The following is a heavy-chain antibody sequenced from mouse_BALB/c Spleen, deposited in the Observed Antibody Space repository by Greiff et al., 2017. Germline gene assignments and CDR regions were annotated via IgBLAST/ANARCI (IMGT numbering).Heavy chain of an antibody. D-gene: IGHD4-1*01. CDR1: GYAFTNYL. CDR2: INPGSGGT. CDR3: ARGWDGDFAY. V-gene: IGHV1-54*01. J-gene: IGHJ3*01. Sequence: VQLQQSGAELVRPGTSVKVSCKASGYAFTNYLLEWVKQRPGQGLEWIGVINPGSGGTNYNGKFKGKATLTADKSSSTAYMRLSSLTSDDSAVYFCARGWDGDFAYWGQGTLVTVSA.